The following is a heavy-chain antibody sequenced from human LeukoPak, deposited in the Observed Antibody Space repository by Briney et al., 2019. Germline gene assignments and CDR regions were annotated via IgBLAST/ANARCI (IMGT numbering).Heavy chain of an antibody. D-gene: IGHD6-19*01. V-gene: IGHV4-61*01. J-gene: IGHJ4*02. Sequence: PSETLSLTCTVSGGSVSSGNYYWSWIRQSPGKGLEWIGYIYYSGSTKYNPSLKSRVTISVDTPKNQFSLKLSSVTAADTAVYYCARAGGWYYFDYWGQGTLVTVSS. CDR1: GGSVSSGNYY. CDR3: ARAGGWYYFDY. CDR2: IYYSGST.